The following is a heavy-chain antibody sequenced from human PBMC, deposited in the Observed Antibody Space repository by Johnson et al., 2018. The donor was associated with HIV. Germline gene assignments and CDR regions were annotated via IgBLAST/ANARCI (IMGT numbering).Heavy chain of an antibody. D-gene: IGHD3-3*01. V-gene: IGHV3-30*04. CDR2: ISYDGSNK. Sequence: QVQLVESGGGVVQPGRSLRLSCAASAFAFSSYVMHWVRQAPGKGLEWVAVISYDGSNKYYADSVKGRFIISRDNSRKTLDLQTNSLRAEDTAVYYCARDLIKQQFLEWLSEGYGVFDIWGQG. J-gene: IGHJ3*02. CDR1: AFAFSSYV. CDR3: ARDLIKQQFLEWLSEGYGVFDI.